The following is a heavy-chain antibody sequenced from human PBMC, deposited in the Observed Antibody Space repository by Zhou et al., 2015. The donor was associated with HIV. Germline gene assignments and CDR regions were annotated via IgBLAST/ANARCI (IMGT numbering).Heavy chain of an antibody. CDR3: ARSSLRSITMIVRPTPTGTFDI. V-gene: IGHV1-69*01. D-gene: IGHD3-22*01. CDR2: IIPIFGTA. Sequence: QVQLVQFGAEVKKPGSSVKVSCKASGGTFSSYAISWVRQAPGQGLEWMGGIIPIFGTANYAQKFQGRVTMTADESTSTAYMELSSLRSEDTAVYYCARSSLRSITMIVRPTPTGTFDIVGPWHPGHC. CDR1: GGTFSSYA. J-gene: IGHJ2*01.